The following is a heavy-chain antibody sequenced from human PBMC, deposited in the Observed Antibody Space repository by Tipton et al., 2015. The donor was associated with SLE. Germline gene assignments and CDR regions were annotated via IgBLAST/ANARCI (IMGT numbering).Heavy chain of an antibody. CDR3: ARGGYSSGWYGDYFVY. D-gene: IGHD6-19*01. CDR1: GASLTTSVFY. CDR2: ISYSGST. Sequence: TLSLTCTVSGASLTTSVFYWGWIRQPPGKGLEWIGYISYSGSTNYSPSLKSRVTISLDTSKTQFSLKLRSVTAADTAIYYCARGGYSSGWYGDYFVYCGQGTLVTVSS. J-gene: IGHJ4*02. V-gene: IGHV4-61*08.